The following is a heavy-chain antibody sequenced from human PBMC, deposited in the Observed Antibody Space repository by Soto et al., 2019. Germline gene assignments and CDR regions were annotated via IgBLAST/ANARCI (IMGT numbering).Heavy chain of an antibody. V-gene: IGHV4-34*01. CDR2: INHSGST. CDR3: ARRTDFEY. J-gene: IGHJ4*02. CDR1: GGSFSGYY. Sequence: SETLSLTCAVYGGSFSGYYWSWIRQPPGKGLEWIGEINHSGSTNYNPSLKSRVTISVDTSKNQFSLKLSSVTAADTAVYYCARRTDFEYWGQGTLVTASS.